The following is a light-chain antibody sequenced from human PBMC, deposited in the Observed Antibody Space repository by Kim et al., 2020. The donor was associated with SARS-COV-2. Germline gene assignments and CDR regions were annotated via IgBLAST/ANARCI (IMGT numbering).Light chain of an antibody. V-gene: IGLV3-1*01. CDR3: HVWDSDTVL. CDR1: KLGDKF. Sequence: VSPGQTAAITCSGDKLGDKFVFWYQQKAGQSPVLVIYQDTKRPSGIPERFSGSNSGTAATLTITGTQAMDEADYYCHVWDSDTVLFGGGTKVTVL. J-gene: IGLJ2*01. CDR2: QDT.